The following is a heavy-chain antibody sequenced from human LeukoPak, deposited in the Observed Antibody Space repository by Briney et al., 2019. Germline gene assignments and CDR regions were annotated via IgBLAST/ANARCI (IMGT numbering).Heavy chain of an antibody. Sequence: ASVKVSCKASGYTFTSYDINWVRQATGQGLEWVGWMNPKSGFTGNAQKFQGRVTITRDTSASTAYMELSSLRSEDTAVYYCARDCGYSSGWPPYFDYWGQGTLVTVSS. CDR2: MNPKSGFT. D-gene: IGHD6-19*01. J-gene: IGHJ4*02. CDR1: GYTFTSYD. V-gene: IGHV1-8*01. CDR3: ARDCGYSSGWPPYFDY.